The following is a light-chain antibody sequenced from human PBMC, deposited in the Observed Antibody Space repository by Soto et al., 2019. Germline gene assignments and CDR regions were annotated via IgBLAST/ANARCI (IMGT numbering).Light chain of an antibody. J-gene: IGLJ2*01. CDR3: SSYAGSTNSAL. CDR2: EVS. V-gene: IGLV2-8*01. CDR1: SSDVGGYNY. Sequence: QSALTQPPSASGSPGQSVAISCTGTSSDVGGYNYVSWYQQHPGKAPKLMIYEVSKRPSGVPDRFSGSKSGNTASLTVSGLQADDEADYYCSSYAGSTNSALFGGGTQLTVL.